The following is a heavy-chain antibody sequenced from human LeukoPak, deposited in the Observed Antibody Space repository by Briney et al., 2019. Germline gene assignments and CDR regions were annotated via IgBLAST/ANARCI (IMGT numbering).Heavy chain of an antibody. V-gene: IGHV7-4-1*02. CDR1: GYTSTSYD. D-gene: IGHD2-15*01. CDR3: ARDRSGYCSGGSCPPDI. J-gene: IGHJ3*02. Sequence: GASVKVSCKASGYTSTSYDINWVRQATGQGLEWMGWINTNTGNPTYAQGFTGRFVFSLDTSVSTAYLQISSLKAEDTAVYYCARDRSGYCSGGSCPPDIWGQGTMVTVSS. CDR2: INTNTGNP.